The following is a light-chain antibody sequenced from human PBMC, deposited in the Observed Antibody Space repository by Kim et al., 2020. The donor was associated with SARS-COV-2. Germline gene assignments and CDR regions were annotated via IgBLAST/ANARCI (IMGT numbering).Light chain of an antibody. CDR1: LRLSTN. Sequence: EVVMTQSPATLSVSPGERATLSCRASLRLSTNLAWYQLKPGQSPRLLIYGASTRATGVPDRFSGSGSGTEFTLTISGLQSEDFAVYYCQQYYNWPRTFGQGTKVDIK. J-gene: IGKJ1*01. V-gene: IGKV3-15*01. CDR3: QQYYNWPRT. CDR2: GAS.